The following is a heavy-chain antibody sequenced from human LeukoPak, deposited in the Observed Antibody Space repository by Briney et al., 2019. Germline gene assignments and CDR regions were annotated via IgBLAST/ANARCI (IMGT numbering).Heavy chain of an antibody. J-gene: IGHJ4*02. CDR3: ARDGGSGWYPVYFDY. D-gene: IGHD6-19*01. V-gene: IGHV4-59*01. Sequence: GSLRLSCAASGFTFSSSAMSWVRQPPGKGLEWIGYIYYSGSTNYNPSLKSRVTISVDTSKNQFSLKLSSVTAADTAVYYCARDGGSGWYPVYFDYWGQGTLVTVSS. CDR1: GFTFSSSA. CDR2: IYYSGST.